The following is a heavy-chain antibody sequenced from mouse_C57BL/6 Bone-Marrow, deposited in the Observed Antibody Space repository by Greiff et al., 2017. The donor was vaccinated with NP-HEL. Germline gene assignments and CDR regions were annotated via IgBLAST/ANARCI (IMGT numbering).Heavy chain of an antibody. J-gene: IGHJ4*01. V-gene: IGHV5-4*01. D-gene: IGHD2-5*01. Sequence: EVHLVESGGGLVKPGGSLKLSCAASGFTFSSYAMSWVRQTPEKRLEWVATISDGGSYTYYPDNVKGRFTISRDNAKNNLYLQMSHLKSEDTAMYYCARDLYYSNSYYYAMDYWGQGTSVTVSS. CDR2: ISDGGSYT. CDR1: GFTFSSYA. CDR3: ARDLYYSNSYYYAMDY.